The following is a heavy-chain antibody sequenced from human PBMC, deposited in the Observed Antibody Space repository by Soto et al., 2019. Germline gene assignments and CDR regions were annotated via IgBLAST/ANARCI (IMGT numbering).Heavy chain of an antibody. J-gene: IGHJ6*02. CDR2: IIPIFGTA. V-gene: IGHV1-69*13. Sequence: ASVKVSCKASGGTFSSYAISWVRQAPGQGLEWMGGIIPIFGTANYAQKFQGRVTITADESTSTAYMELSSLRSEDTAVYYCGSPLPQDEKRGLYYYYGMDVWGQGTTVTVSS. CDR3: GSPLPQDEKRGLYYYYGMDV. CDR1: GGTFSSYA.